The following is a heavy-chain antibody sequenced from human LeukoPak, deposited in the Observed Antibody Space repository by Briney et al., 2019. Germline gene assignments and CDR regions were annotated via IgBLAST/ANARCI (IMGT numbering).Heavy chain of an antibody. CDR3: ARERFGGAFDI. V-gene: IGHV1-2*02. D-gene: IGHD3-16*01. Sequence: ASVKVSCKASGYTFTGYYIHWVRQAPGQGLEWMGWINPNSGGTNYAQKFQGRVTMTRDTSISTAYMELTRLRSDDTAVYYCARERFGGAFDIWGQGTMVTVSS. CDR1: GYTFTGYY. J-gene: IGHJ3*02. CDR2: INPNSGGT.